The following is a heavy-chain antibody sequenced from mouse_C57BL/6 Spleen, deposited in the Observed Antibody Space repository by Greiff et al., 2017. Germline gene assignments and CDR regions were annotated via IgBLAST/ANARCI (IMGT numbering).Heavy chain of an antibody. CDR2: IYPGDGDT. V-gene: IGHV1-82*01. D-gene: IGHD1-1*01. CDR1: GYAFSSSW. J-gene: IGHJ2*01. CDR3: ARVGDYYYGSSYVD. Sequence: VQRVESGPELVKPGASVKISCKASGYAFSSSWMNWVKQRPGKGLEWIGRIYPGDGDTNYNGKFKGKATLTADKSSSTAYMQLSSLTSEDSAVYCCARVGDYYYGSSYVDWGQGTTLTVSS.